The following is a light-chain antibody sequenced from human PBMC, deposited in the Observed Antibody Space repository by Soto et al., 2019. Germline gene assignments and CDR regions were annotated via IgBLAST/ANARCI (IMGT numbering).Light chain of an antibody. CDR2: DVT. CDR1: SSDVGGYNY. Sequence: QSALTQPRSVSGSPGQSVTLSCTGTSSDVGGYNYVSWYQQHPGKAPKLMIYDVTKRPSGVPDRFAGSKSGNTASLTISGLQAEDEADYYCCSYAGSYTFMVFGTGTKLTVL. J-gene: IGLJ1*01. V-gene: IGLV2-11*01. CDR3: CSYAGSYTFMV.